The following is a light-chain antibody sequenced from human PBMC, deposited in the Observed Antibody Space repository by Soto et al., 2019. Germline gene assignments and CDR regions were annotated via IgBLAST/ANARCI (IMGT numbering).Light chain of an antibody. CDR3: QQYVTSPIT. V-gene: IGKV3-20*01. CDR2: GAS. CDR1: QSFSSTY. J-gene: IGKJ5*01. Sequence: EIVLTQSPVTLSLSPGERVTLSCRASQSFSSTYLAWYQQKPGQAPRLLIYGASIRPTGIPDRFSGSGSGTDFTLTISRLEPADFAVYYCQQYVTSPITFGQGTRLEIK.